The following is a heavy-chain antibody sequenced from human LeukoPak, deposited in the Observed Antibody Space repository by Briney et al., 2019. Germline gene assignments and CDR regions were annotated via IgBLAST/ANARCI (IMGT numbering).Heavy chain of an antibody. V-gene: IGHV3-64D*06. D-gene: IGHD6-13*01. CDR2: ITGDGGST. CDR3: VRQAVADVFFDS. Sequence: PGGSLRLSCSASGFTFSSYSMHWVRQAPGEGLKYISVITGDGGSTYYADSVKGRLTISRDNSKNTLYLQMSSLRTEDTAVYYCVRQAVADVFFDSWGQGTLVTVSS. CDR1: GFTFSSYS. J-gene: IGHJ4*02.